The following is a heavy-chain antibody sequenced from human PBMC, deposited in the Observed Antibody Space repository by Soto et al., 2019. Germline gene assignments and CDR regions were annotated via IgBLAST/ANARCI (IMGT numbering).Heavy chain of an antibody. CDR3: AREPLKWYGMDV. Sequence: QVQLQESGPGLVKPSQTLSLTCTVSGGSISSGDYYWSWIRQSPGTGLEWIGYIFYTGSTYYNPSLRSRLAISVDTSKNQFSLKLSSVTAAAAAVYYCAREPLKWYGMDVWGQGTTVTVSS. CDR1: GGSISSGDYY. CDR2: IFYTGST. J-gene: IGHJ6*02. D-gene: IGHD1-26*01. V-gene: IGHV4-30-4*01.